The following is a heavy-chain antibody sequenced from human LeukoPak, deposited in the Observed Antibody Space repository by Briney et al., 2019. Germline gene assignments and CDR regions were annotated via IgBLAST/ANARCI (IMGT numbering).Heavy chain of an antibody. CDR1: GYTLTELS. V-gene: IGHV1-24*01. D-gene: IGHD3-10*01. J-gene: IGHJ4*02. CDR3: ATAVPRIWFGELFDY. CDR2: FDPEDGET. Sequence: ASVKVSCKVSGYTLTELSMHWVRQAPGKGLEWMGGFDPEDGETIYAQKFQGRVTMTEDTSTDTDYMELSSLRSEDTAVYYCATAVPRIWFGELFDYWGQGTLVTVSS.